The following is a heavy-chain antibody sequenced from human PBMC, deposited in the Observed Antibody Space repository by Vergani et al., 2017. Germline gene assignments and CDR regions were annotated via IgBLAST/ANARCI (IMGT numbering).Heavy chain of an antibody. D-gene: IGHD2-2*01. J-gene: IGHJ4*02. CDR1: GFTFSSYA. V-gene: IGHV3-30*02. CDR3: AKVPYASASYFDY. Sequence: QVQLVESGGGVVQPGGSLRLSCAASGFTFSSYAMHWVRQAPGKGLEWVAIIRYDGSKKNYADSVKGRFTISRDNSKKTLFLQMNSLRVEDTAVYHCAKVPYASASYFDYWGQGTLVTVSS. CDR2: IRYDGSKK.